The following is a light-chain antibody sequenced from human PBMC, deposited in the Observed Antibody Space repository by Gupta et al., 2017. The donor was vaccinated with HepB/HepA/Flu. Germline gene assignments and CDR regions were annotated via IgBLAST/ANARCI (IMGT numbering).Light chain of an antibody. CDR2: DVT. CDR3: RSYTDNSTLV. V-gene: IGLV2-14*03. CDR1: SSDVVDHKY. Sequence: QAALNQPASVSGSPGQSITISCTGTSSDVVDHKYVSWYQQYPGKAPKLIIYDVTNRPSGVSNRFSGSQSGNTAALTISGLQPEDEASFYCRSYTDNSTLVFGGGTKLTVL. J-gene: IGLJ2*01.